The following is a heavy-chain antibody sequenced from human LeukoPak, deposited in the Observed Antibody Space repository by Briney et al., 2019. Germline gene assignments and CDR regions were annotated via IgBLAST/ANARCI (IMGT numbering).Heavy chain of an antibody. CDR3: AKVDSSGWYPN. J-gene: IGHJ4*02. CDR2: ISYDGSNK. D-gene: IGHD6-19*01. V-gene: IGHV3-30*18. CDR1: GFTFSSYG. Sequence: GGSLRLSCAASGFTFSSYGMQWVRQAPGKGLEGVAVISYDGSNKYYADSVKGRFTISRDNSKNTLYLQMNSLRAEDTAVYYCAKVDSSGWYPNWGQGTLVTVSS.